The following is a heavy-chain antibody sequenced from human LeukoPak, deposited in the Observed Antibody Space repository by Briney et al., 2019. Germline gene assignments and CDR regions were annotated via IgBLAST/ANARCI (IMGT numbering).Heavy chain of an antibody. CDR2: IIPNSGGT. J-gene: IGHJ1*01. D-gene: IGHD6-6*01. CDR3: ARKPTSAEYFQH. V-gene: IGHV1-18*01. Sequence: ASVKVSCKASGGTFSSYAISWVRQAPGQGLEWMGGIIPNSGGTNYAQKFQGRVTMTTDTSMSTAYMELRSLRSDDTAVYYCARKPTSAEYFQHWGQGTLVTVSS. CDR1: GGTFSSYA.